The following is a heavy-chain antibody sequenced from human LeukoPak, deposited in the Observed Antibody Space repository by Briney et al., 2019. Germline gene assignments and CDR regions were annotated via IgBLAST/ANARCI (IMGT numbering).Heavy chain of an antibody. V-gene: IGHV3-23*01. CDR3: AKAKAYYDSSGPDG. D-gene: IGHD3-22*01. CDR2: ITGSGGST. J-gene: IGHJ1*01. Sequence: GGSLRLSCVASGITFSTYAMSWVRQSPGKGLEWVSGITGSGGSTYYADSVRARFIISRDKSKNTLYLQMNSLRADDTAVYYCAKAKAYYDSSGPDGWGQGTLVTVSS. CDR1: GITFSTYA.